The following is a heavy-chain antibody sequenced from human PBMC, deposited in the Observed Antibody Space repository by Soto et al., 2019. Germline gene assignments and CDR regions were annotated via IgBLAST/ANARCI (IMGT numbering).Heavy chain of an antibody. CDR1: GGSISSGGYS. J-gene: IGHJ4*02. V-gene: IGHV4-30-2*01. D-gene: IGHD3-10*01. Sequence: QLQLQESGSGLVKPSQTLSLTCAVSGGSISSGGYSWSWIRQPPGKGLEWIGYISHSGSTYYNPSLMSGVTISVDGSKNQFSLQLSSVTAADTAVDYCARGPPFGYWGQGTLVTVCS. CDR2: ISHSGST. CDR3: ARGPPFGY.